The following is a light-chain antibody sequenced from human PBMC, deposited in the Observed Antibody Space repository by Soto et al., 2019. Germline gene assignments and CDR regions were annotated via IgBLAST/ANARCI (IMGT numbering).Light chain of an antibody. Sequence: IQMTQSPSSLSASVGDRVTISCRASQGIGNALGWYQQKPGEPPKVLIYAASTLQFGVPSRFSGSGSGTDFTLTISSLQPEDFATYYCQQSYRSPTFGQGTKVDIK. CDR1: QGIGNA. J-gene: IGKJ1*01. V-gene: IGKV1-39*01. CDR3: QQSYRSPT. CDR2: AAS.